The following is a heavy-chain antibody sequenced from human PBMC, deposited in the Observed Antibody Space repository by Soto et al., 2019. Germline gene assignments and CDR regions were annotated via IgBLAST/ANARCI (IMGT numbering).Heavy chain of an antibody. D-gene: IGHD2-8*01. CDR1: GYVVTSGYY. CDR3: ARYANSYYFGMDV. CDR2: IYHSGST. Sequence: SETLSLTCAVSGYVVTSGYYWGWVRQAPGKGLEWIGNIYHSGSTYYNPSLKNRVTISIDTFKNQFSLRLSSVTAADTAVYFCARYANSYYFGMDVWGQGTTVTVSS. J-gene: IGHJ6*02. V-gene: IGHV4-38-2*01.